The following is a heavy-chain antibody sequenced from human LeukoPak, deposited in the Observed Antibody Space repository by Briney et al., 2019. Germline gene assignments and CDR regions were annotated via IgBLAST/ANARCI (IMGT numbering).Heavy chain of an antibody. CDR1: GFTFSNFA. J-gene: IGHJ4*02. D-gene: IGHD6-19*01. CDR3: VSQRDHRVAVAGSFGN. Sequence: GVSLRLSCAASGFTFSNFAMSWVRQTPGTGLAWLSAISPDGNYIYYADSVKGRFTTSRDNSKNTLYLQMTSLRVEDTAVYFCVSQRDHRVAVAGSFGNWGQGTLISVSP. V-gene: IGHV3-23*01. CDR2: ISPDGNYI.